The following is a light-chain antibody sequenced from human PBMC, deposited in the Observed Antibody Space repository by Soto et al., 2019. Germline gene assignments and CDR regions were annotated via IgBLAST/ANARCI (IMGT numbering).Light chain of an antibody. CDR2: NIY. Sequence: QSVLTQPASVSGSPGQSITISCAGTSSEVGRYTYVSWYQQHPGKAHKLIIYNIYNRPSGVSNRFSGSKSGNTASLTIFVLQAEDEADYYCTSYTSTSTPYVFGGGTKVTVL. CDR1: SSEVGRYTY. CDR3: TSYTSTSTPYV. J-gene: IGLJ1*01. V-gene: IGLV2-14*01.